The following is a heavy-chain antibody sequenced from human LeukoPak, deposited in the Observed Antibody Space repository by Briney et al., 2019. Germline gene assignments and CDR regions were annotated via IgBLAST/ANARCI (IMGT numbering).Heavy chain of an antibody. CDR3: ARTPMYYYDSSGYYYEGWFDP. D-gene: IGHD3-22*01. CDR1: GGSISSYY. J-gene: IGHJ5*02. Sequence: PSETLSLTCTVSGGSISSYYWSWIRQPPGKGLEWIGYIYYSGSTNYNPSLKSRVTISVDTSKNQFSLKLSSATAADTAVYYCARTPMYYYDSSGYYYEGWFDPWGQGTLVTVSS. CDR2: IYYSGST. V-gene: IGHV4-59*01.